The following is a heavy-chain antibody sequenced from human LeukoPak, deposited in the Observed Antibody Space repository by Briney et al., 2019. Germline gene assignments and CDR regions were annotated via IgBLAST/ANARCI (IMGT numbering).Heavy chain of an antibody. V-gene: IGHV3-21*01. CDR3: ARVSAGVIGMKDVFDI. CDR2: ISGSSSYI. D-gene: IGHD3-16*02. J-gene: IGHJ3*02. Sequence: GGSLRLSCAASGFTFDDYAMHWVRQAPGKGLEWVSSISGSSSYIYYADSVKGRFTISRHNAKNSLYLQMNSLRAEDTAVYYCARVSAGVIGMKDVFDIWSQGTMVTVSS. CDR1: GFTFDDYA.